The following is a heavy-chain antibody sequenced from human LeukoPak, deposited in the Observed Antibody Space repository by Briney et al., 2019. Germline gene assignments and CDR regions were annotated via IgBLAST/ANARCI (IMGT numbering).Heavy chain of an antibody. V-gene: IGHV4-59*01. CDR3: ARAVGGDGSGSL. Sequence: SETLSLTCAVSGGSLSSFYWSWIRQPPGKGLEWIGYIYYRVTSDYNPSLKSRVTMSVDMSTRQISLKLSSVTVADTAVYYCARAVGGDGSGSLWGPGTLVTASS. D-gene: IGHD3-10*01. J-gene: IGHJ4*02. CDR1: GGSLSSFY. CDR2: IYYRVTS.